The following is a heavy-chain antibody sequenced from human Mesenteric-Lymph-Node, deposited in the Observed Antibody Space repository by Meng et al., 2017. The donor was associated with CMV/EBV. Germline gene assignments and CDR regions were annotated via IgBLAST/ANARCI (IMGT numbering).Heavy chain of an antibody. CDR1: GTTFRTTV. V-gene: IGHV1-69*01. Sequence: GTTFRTTVYSWVRQAAGKGLEWMEGIIPIFGKAKYAQKFQGRVTITADESTTTAYMGLSSLTSQDTAVYYCATGPLRGGYSELAHWGQGTLVTVSS. D-gene: IGHD5-12*01. J-gene: IGHJ4*02. CDR3: ATGPLRGGYSELAH. CDR2: IIPIFGKA.